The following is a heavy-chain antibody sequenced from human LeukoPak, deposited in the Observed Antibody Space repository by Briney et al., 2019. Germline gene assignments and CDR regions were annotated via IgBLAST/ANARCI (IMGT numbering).Heavy chain of an antibody. D-gene: IGHD3-3*01. CDR1: GGSLSSGDYY. V-gene: IGHV4-61*02. CDR2: IYTSGST. Sequence: PSETLSLTCTVSGGSLSSGDYYWSWIRQPAGKGLEWIGRIYTSGSTNYNPSLKSRITISVDTSKTQFSLKLTSVTAADTAIYFCARIVRSGSYKTLDYWGQGTLVTVSS. CDR3: ARIVRSGSYKTLDY. J-gene: IGHJ4*02.